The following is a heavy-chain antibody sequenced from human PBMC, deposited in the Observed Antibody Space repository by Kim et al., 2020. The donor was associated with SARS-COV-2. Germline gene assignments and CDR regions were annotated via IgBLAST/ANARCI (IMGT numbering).Heavy chain of an antibody. CDR2: INHSGST. Sequence: SETLSLTCAVYGGSFSGYYWSWIRQPPGKGLEWIGEINHSGSTNYNPSLKSRVTISVDTSKNQFSLKLSSVTAADTAVYYCARGIMVQASYYYYYGMDVWGQGTTVTVSS. V-gene: IGHV4-34*01. CDR1: GGSFSGYY. CDR3: ARGIMVQASYYYYYGMDV. J-gene: IGHJ6*02. D-gene: IGHD3-10*01.